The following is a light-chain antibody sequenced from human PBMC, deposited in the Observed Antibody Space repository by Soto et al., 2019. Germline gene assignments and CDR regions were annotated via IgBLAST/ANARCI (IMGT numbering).Light chain of an antibody. CDR2: DAS. V-gene: IGKV3-11*01. CDR1: QSVSYH. J-gene: IGKJ4*01. Sequence: EVILTQFPGNLSLSPGESAALSCRASQSVSYHLAWYQQRPGQAPRLLIYDASNRAPGIPPRFSGSGSGTDFTLTIRSLETEDSAIYYCQQRRRWPALTFGGGNQVEI. CDR3: QQRRRWPALT.